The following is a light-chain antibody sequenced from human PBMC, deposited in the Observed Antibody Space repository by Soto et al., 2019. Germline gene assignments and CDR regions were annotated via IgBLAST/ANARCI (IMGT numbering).Light chain of an antibody. CDR3: QQYNNWPPWT. CDR2: GAS. Sequence: EIVMTQSPTTLSVSPGERVTLSCRASQSVSSNLVWYQQKPGQAPRLLIYGASTRATGAPARFSGSGSGTEFTLTISSLQSEDLAVYYCQQYNNWPPWTFGQGTKVEIK. J-gene: IGKJ1*01. CDR1: QSVSSN. V-gene: IGKV3-15*01.